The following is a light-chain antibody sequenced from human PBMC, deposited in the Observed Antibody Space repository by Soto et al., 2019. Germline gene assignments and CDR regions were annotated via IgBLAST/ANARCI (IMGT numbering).Light chain of an antibody. Sequence: QSVLTQPPSASGTPGQRVTISCSGSSSNIASNTVNWYQQLPGKAPKLLIYNNNHRPSGVLDRFSGSKSGTSASLAISGLQSEDEADYYCAAWDDSLNGPLFGGGTKLTVL. CDR3: AAWDDSLNGPL. V-gene: IGLV1-44*01. CDR2: NNN. CDR1: SSNIASNT. J-gene: IGLJ2*01.